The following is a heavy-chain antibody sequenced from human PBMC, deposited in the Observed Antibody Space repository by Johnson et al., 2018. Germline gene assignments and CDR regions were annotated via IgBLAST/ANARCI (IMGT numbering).Heavy chain of an antibody. Sequence: VQLVESGGGVVQPGRSLRLSCAASGFTFSSYGMHWVRQAPGKGLEWVAVIWYDGSNKYYADSVKGRFTISRDNSKNTLYLQMNSLRAEDTAVYYCAKDTSAYGSGSPIDYDEYMDVWGKGTTVTVSS. V-gene: IGHV3-30*18. J-gene: IGHJ6*03. D-gene: IGHD3-10*01. CDR3: AKDTSAYGSGSPIDYDEYMDV. CDR2: IWYDGSNK. CDR1: GFTFSSYG.